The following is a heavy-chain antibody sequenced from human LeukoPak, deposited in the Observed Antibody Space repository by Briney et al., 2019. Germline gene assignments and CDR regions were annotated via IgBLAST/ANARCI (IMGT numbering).Heavy chain of an antibody. J-gene: IGHJ4*02. Sequence: SQTLSLTCAISGDRLSSKSAGCTWIRQPPSKGLEWLGSTYFRSKWSNDYAPSVQSRISINPDISKNQFSLHLNSVTLEDTAVYYCPREGKGEQAGLFDYWGQGTLVTVSS. CDR2: TYFRSKWSN. V-gene: IGHV6-1*01. D-gene: IGHD3-16*01. CDR1: GDRLSSKSAG. CDR3: PREGKGEQAGLFDY.